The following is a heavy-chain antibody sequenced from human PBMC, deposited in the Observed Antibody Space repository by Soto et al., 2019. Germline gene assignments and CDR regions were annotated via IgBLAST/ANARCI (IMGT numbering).Heavy chain of an antibody. CDR1: GGSISSGGYS. V-gene: IGHV4-30-2*01. Sequence: QLQLQESGSGLVKPSQTLSLTCAVSGGSISSGGYSWSWIRQPPGKGLEWIGYIYHSGSTYYNPSLKSRVTRSVDTAKNQFSLKLSSVTAADTAVYYCARNYGDYSPFDYWGQGTLVTVSS. J-gene: IGHJ4*02. CDR2: IYHSGST. D-gene: IGHD4-17*01. CDR3: ARNYGDYSPFDY.